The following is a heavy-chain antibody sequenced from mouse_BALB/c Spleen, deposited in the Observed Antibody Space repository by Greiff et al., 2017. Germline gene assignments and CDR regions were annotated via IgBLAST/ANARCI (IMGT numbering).Heavy chain of an antibody. D-gene: IGHD6-1*01. V-gene: IGHV3-2*02. CDR3: ARLAPYAMDY. CDR2: ISYSGST. J-gene: IGHJ4*01. Sequence: EVQLQESGPGLVKPSQSLSLTCTVTGYSITSDYAWNWIRQFPGNKLEWMGYISYSGSTSYNPSLKSRISITRDTSKNQFFLQLNSVTTEDTATYYCARLAPYAMDYWGQGTSVTVSS. CDR1: GYSITSDYA.